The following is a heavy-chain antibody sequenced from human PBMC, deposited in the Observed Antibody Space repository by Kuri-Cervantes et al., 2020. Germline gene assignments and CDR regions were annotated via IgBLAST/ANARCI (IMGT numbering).Heavy chain of an antibody. CDR1: GSTFSDAW. Sequence: GESLKISCAASGSTFSDAWMSWVRQAPGKGLEWVGRVKSKADGGTTEYAAPVQGRCAISRDDSKNTLYLQMNSLQTEDTAVYYCATAVPNTNGWYSYFDYWGQGTLVTVSS. J-gene: IGHJ4*02. CDR3: ATAVPNTNGWYSYFDY. D-gene: IGHD6-19*01. V-gene: IGHV3-15*01. CDR2: VKSKADGGTT.